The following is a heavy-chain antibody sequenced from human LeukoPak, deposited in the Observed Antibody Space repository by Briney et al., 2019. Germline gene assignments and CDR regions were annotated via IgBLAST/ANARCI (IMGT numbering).Heavy chain of an antibody. CDR3: ARARRAPMVRGVINWFDP. V-gene: IGHV3-21*04. CDR2: ISSSSSYI. CDR1: GFTFSSYS. J-gene: IGHJ5*02. D-gene: IGHD3-10*01. Sequence: PGGSLRLSCAASGFTFSSYSMNWVRQAPGKGLEWVSSISSSSSYIYYADSVKDRFTISRDNAKNSLYLQMNSLRAEDTALYYCARARRAPMVRGVINWFDPWGQGTLVTVSS.